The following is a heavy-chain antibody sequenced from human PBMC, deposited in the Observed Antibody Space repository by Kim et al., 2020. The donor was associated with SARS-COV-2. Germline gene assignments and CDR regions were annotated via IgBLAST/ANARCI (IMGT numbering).Heavy chain of an antibody. CDR1: GYTFTSYA. J-gene: IGHJ5*02. CDR3: ARGGRQQLVPLWWFDP. D-gene: IGHD6-13*01. Sequence: ASVKVSCKASGYTFTSYAMNWVRQAPGQGLEWMGWINTNTGNPTYAQGFTGRFVFSLDTSVSTAYLQISSLKAEDTAVYYCARGGRQQLVPLWWFDPWGQGTLVTVSS. CDR2: INTNTGNP. V-gene: IGHV7-4-1*02.